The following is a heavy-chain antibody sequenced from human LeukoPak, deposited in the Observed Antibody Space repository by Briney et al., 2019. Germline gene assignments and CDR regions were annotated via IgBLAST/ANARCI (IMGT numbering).Heavy chain of an antibody. CDR1: GFALSSQW. CDR2: VNRDGSET. J-gene: IGHJ3*02. Sequence: GGSLRLSCAASGFALSSQWMTWVRQVPGRGPEWVANVNRDGSETYYLDSVKGRFTISKDNAKNSLYLQMNSLRAEDTAVYYCARDSPKQWLVTDAFDIWGQGTMVTVSS. CDR3: ARDSPKQWLVTDAFDI. V-gene: IGHV3-7*01. D-gene: IGHD6-19*01.